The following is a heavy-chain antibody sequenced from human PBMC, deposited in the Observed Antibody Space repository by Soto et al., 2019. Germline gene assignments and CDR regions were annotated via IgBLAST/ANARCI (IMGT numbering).Heavy chain of an antibody. CDR2: ISGSGGST. D-gene: IGHD2-2*01. CDR3: AKGRLQFGSVSCPDY. CDR1: GFIFNNHA. J-gene: IGHJ4*02. V-gene: IGHV3-23*01. Sequence: EVQLLESGGGLVQPGGSLRLSCTASGFIFNNHAMNWVRQAPGKGLEWVSGISGSGGSTYYADPVKGRFTISRDNSGNTLYLQMNCLTAEDTAVYYCAKGRLQFGSVSCPDYWGQGTLVTVSS.